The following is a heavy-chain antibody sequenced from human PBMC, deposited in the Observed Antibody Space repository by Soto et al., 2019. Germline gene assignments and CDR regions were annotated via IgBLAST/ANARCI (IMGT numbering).Heavy chain of an antibody. V-gene: IGHV5-51*01. Sequence: PGESLKISCKGSGYSFTSDWIGWVRQMPGKGLEWMGIIYPGDSDTRYSPSFQGQVTISADKSISTAYLQWSSLKASDTAMYYCAGTFHDYGDYNYAFDIWGQGTMVTVSS. D-gene: IGHD4-17*01. CDR2: IYPGDSDT. CDR1: GYSFTSDW. J-gene: IGHJ3*02. CDR3: AGTFHDYGDYNYAFDI.